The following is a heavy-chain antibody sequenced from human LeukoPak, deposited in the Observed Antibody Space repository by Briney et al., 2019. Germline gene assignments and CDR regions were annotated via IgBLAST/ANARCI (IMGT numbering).Heavy chain of an antibody. D-gene: IGHD3-16*01. CDR2: IYYGGST. V-gene: IGHV4-59*01. CDR3: ARVNYDYVWGNLYGMDV. J-gene: IGHJ6*04. Sequence: PSETLSLTCTVSGGSISSYYWSWIRQPPGKGLEWRGYIYYGGSTNYNPSLKSRVTISVDTSKNQFSLKLSSVTAADTAVYYCARVNYDYVWGNLYGMDVWGEGTTVTVSS. CDR1: GGSISSYY.